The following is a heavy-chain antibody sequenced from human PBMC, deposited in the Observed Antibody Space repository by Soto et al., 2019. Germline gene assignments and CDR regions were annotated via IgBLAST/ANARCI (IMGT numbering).Heavy chain of an antibody. CDR3: TSRRDWTAVDPLDY. CDR2: IYYIGST. D-gene: IGHD5-18*01. CDR1: GGSISSGGYY. V-gene: IGHV4-31*03. Sequence: SETLSLTCTVSGGSISSGGYYWSWVRQHPGKGLEWIGYIYYIGSTYYNPSLKSRVTISVDTSKNTVYLQMNSLKIDDTAVYYCTSRRDWTAVDPLDYWGLGTLVTVSS. J-gene: IGHJ4*02.